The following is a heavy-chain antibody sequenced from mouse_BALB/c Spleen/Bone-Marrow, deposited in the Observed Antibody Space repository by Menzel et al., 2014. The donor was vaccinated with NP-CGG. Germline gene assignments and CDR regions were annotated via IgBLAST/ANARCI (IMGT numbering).Heavy chain of an antibody. J-gene: IGHJ2*01. CDR3: TTLARSDFDY. D-gene: IGHD3-1*01. CDR1: GYTFSNYW. Sequence: VQLQQSGTVLARPEAAVKMSCKASGYTFSNYWMHWVKQRPGQGLEWIGTIYPGNSDTTYNQKFKGKAKLTAVTSTSTAYMELSSLTNEDSAVYYCTTLARSDFDYWGQGTTLTVSS. CDR2: IYPGNSDT. V-gene: IGHV1-5*01.